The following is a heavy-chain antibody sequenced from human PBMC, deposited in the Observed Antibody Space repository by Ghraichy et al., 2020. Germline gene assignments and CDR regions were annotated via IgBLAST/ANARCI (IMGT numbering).Heavy chain of an antibody. J-gene: IGHJ4*02. Sequence: ASVKVSCKASGYTFTGYYMHWVRQAPGQGLEWMGWINPNSGGTNYAQKFQGWVTMTRDTSISTAYMELSRLRSDDTAVYYCARVGYSSSWYRGMNYFDYWGQGTLVTVSS. D-gene: IGHD6-13*01. V-gene: IGHV1-2*04. CDR3: ARVGYSSSWYRGMNYFDY. CDR1: GYTFTGYY. CDR2: INPNSGGT.